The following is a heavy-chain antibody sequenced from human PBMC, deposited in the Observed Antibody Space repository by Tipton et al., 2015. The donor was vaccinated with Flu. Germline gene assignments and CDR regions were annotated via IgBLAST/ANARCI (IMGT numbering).Heavy chain of an antibody. V-gene: IGHV4-31*03. J-gene: IGHJ5*02. CDR2: IYYSGST. D-gene: IGHD3-10*01. Sequence: TLSLTCTVSGGSISSGGYYWSWIRQHPVKGLEWIGYIYYSGSTYYNPSLKSRVTISVDTSKNQFSLKLSSVTAADTAVYYCAGHMVRGEWWFDPWGQGTLVTVSS. CDR1: GGSISSGGYY. CDR3: AGHMVRGEWWFDP.